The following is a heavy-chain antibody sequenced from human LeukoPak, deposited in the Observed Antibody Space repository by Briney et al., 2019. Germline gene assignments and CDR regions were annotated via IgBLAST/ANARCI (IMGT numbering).Heavy chain of an antibody. CDR2: ISGSGGST. CDR3: AKDRHSYGLVAKPGNFDY. D-gene: IGHD5-18*01. Sequence: GGSLRLSCAASGFTFSSYAMSWVRQAPGKGLEWVSTISGSGGSTYYADSVKGRFTISRDNSKNTLYLQMNSLRAEDTAVYYCAKDRHSYGLVAKPGNFDYWGQGTLVTVSS. CDR1: GFTFSSYA. V-gene: IGHV3-23*01. J-gene: IGHJ4*02.